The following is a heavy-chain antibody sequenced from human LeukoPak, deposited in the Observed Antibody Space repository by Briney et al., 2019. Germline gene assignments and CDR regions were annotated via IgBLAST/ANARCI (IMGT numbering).Heavy chain of an antibody. CDR3: ARDFYGDDGHHPFDY. Sequence: SETLSLTCSVSAGSIGNYYWNWLRQPAGKGLEWIGRIYASGSTNYNPSLKSRVTISMDKSKNHFSLNLKSVTAADTAFYYCARDFYGDDGHHPFDYWGQGIQVTVSS. D-gene: IGHD2/OR15-2a*01. CDR2: IYASGST. V-gene: IGHV4-4*07. J-gene: IGHJ4*02. CDR1: AGSIGNYY.